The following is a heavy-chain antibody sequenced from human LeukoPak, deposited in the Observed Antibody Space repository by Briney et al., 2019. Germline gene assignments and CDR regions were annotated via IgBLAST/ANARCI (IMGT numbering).Heavy chain of an antibody. CDR1: GGSFSGYQ. CDR3: ARLYIAAAGKAVDY. V-gene: IGHV4-34*01. J-gene: IGHJ4*02. Sequence: PSETLSLTCAVSGGSFSGYQWNWIRQPPGKGLEWIGETNHRGRTTYNPSLKSRVTMSIDTSKNHFSLRLSSVTAADTAVYYCARLYIAAAGKAVDYWGQGTLVTVSS. D-gene: IGHD6-13*01. CDR2: TNHRGRT.